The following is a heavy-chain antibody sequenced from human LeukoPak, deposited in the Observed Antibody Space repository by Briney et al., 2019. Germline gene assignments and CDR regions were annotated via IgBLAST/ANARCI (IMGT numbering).Heavy chain of an antibody. Sequence: GGSLRLSCAASGFTFSDYYMSWIRQAPGKGLEWVSYISSSGSTIYYADSVKGRFTISRDNAKNSQYLQMNSLRAEDTAVYYCARDEVDTAMVTTEYYYGMDVWGQGTTVTVSS. CDR2: ISSSGSTI. J-gene: IGHJ6*02. V-gene: IGHV3-11*01. D-gene: IGHD5-18*01. CDR3: ARDEVDTAMVTTEYYYGMDV. CDR1: GFTFSDYY.